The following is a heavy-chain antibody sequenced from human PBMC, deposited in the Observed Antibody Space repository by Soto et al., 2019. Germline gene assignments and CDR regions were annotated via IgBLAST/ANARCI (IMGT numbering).Heavy chain of an antibody. J-gene: IGHJ6*02. CDR1: GGTFSSYA. D-gene: IGHD5-12*01. CDR2: IIPIFGTA. Sequence: SVKVSCKASGGTFSSYAISWVRQAPGQGLEWMGGIIPIFGTANYAQKFQGRVTITADESTSTAYMELSSLRSEDTAVYYCATGYNYLDYYYYGMDVWGQGTTVIAP. V-gene: IGHV1-69*13. CDR3: ATGYNYLDYYYYGMDV.